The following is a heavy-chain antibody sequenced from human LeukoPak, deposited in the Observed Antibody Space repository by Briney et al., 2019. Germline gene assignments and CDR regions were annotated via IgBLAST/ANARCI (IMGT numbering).Heavy chain of an antibody. CDR3: AGKPNSLSYFDY. V-gene: IGHV4-34*09. J-gene: IGHJ4*02. Sequence: SETLSLTCAVHGGSFSGYYWSWIRQPPGKGLEWIGEINHSGSTYYNPSLKNRVTISVDTSANQVSLKLSSVTAADTAVYLCAGKPNSLSYFDYWGQGTLVTVSS. D-gene: IGHD4-23*01. CDR2: INHSGST. CDR1: GGSFSGYY.